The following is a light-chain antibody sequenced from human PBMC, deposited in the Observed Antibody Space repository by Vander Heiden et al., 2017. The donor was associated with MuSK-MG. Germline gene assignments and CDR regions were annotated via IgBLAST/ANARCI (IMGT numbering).Light chain of an antibody. CDR1: QSVSSW. CDR3: QHYDGYPWT. J-gene: IGKJ1*01. CDR2: KAS. Sequence: DIQMTQSPSTLSASVGDRVTITCRASQSVSSWLAWYQQKPGKGPNLLIYKASSLKSGVPSRFSGSGSGTEFTLTINSLQPDDFATYYCQHYDGYPWTFGQGTKVEIK. V-gene: IGKV1-5*03.